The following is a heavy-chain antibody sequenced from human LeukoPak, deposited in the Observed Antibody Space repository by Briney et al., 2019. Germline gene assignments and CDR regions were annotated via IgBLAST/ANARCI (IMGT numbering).Heavy chain of an antibody. Sequence: GGSPRLSCAASGFTFSSYWMSWVRQAPGKGLEWVANIKQDGSEKYYVDSVKGRFTISRDNAKNSLYLQMNSLRAEDTAVYYCARVAAPGSYYFDYWGQGTLVTVSS. D-gene: IGHD2-15*01. CDR2: IKQDGSEK. J-gene: IGHJ4*02. V-gene: IGHV3-7*01. CDR3: ARVAAPGSYYFDY. CDR1: GFTFSSYW.